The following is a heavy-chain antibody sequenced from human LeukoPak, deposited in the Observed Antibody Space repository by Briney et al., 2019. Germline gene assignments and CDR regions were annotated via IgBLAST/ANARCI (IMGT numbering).Heavy chain of an antibody. CDR2: IYTSGST. Sequence: PSETLSLTWTVSGGSISSYYWSWIRQPPGKGLEWIGYIYTSGSTNYNPSLKSRVTISVDTSKNQFSLKLSSVTAADTAVYYCARHSSSSWGRFDPWGQGTLVTVSS. D-gene: IGHD6-13*01. CDR3: ARHSSSSWGRFDP. V-gene: IGHV4-4*09. J-gene: IGHJ5*02. CDR1: GGSISSYY.